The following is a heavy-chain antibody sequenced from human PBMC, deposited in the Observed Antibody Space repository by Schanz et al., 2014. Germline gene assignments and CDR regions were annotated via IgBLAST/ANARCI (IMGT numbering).Heavy chain of an antibody. CDR2: LSFDSRHI. J-gene: IGHJ4*02. CDR1: GFSFDSYN. D-gene: IGHD1-1*01. V-gene: IGHV3-21*06. CDR3: ARDGVAATTDFEY. Sequence: EVQLVESGGGLVKPGGSLRLSCTASGFSFDSYNMNWVRQSPGKGLEWVAFLSFDSRHIYYADSVKGRFTISRDNAKSSWHLQRNSPRADDTAVYYCARDGVAATTDFEYWGQGALVTVSS.